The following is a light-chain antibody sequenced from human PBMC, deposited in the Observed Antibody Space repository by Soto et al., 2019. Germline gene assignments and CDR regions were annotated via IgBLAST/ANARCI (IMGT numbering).Light chain of an antibody. V-gene: IGKV1-9*01. CDR3: QQYNSFTWT. CDR1: QGISSY. CDR2: AAS. J-gene: IGKJ5*01. Sequence: IQLTQSPSSLSASVGDRVTITCRASQGISSYLAWYQQKPGKAPKLLIYAASTLQSGVPSRFSGSGSGTEFTLTISSLQPDDFATYYCQQYNSFTWTFGQGTRLEI.